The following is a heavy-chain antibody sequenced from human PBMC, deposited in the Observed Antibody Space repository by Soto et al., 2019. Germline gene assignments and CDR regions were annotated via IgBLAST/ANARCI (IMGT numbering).Heavy chain of an antibody. CDR1: EFTFSNYW. V-gene: IGHV3-7*03. D-gene: IGHD2-2*03. CDR2: IKEDGSEK. CDR3: ARVGYCSSTSCSYYYYYYGMDV. Sequence: GGSLRLSCAASEFTFSNYWMSWVRQAPGKGLEWVANIKEDGSEKYYVDSVKGRFTISRDSAKNSLYLQMDSLRAEDTAVYYCARVGYCSSTSCSYYYYYYGMDVWGQGTTVTVSS. J-gene: IGHJ6*02.